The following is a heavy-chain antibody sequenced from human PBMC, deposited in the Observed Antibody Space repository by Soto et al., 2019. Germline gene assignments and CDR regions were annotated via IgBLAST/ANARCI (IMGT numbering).Heavy chain of an antibody. J-gene: IGHJ5*02. CDR3: GRTGSVLLWFGESTNWFDP. Sequence: SETLSLTCTVSGGSISSYYWSWIRQPPGKGLEWIGYIYYSGSTNYNPSLKSRVTISVDTSKNQFSLKLSSVTAADTAVYYCGRTGSVLLWFGESTNWFDPWGQGTLVTVSS. CDR1: GGSISSYY. CDR2: IYYSGST. V-gene: IGHV4-59*12. D-gene: IGHD3-10*01.